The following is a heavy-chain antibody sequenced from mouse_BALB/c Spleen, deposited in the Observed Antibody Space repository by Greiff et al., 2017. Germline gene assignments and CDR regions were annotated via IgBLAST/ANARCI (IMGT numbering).Heavy chain of an antibody. V-gene: IGHV1S81*02. J-gene: IGHJ4*01. Sequence: QVQLQQPGAELVKPGASVKLSCKASGYTFTSYYMYCVKQRPGQGLEWIGGINPSNGGTNFNEKFKSKATLTVDKSSSTDYMQLSSLTSEDSAVYYCARGDYDAMDYWGQGTSVTVSS. CDR3: ARGDYDAMDY. CDR2: INPSNGGT. CDR1: GYTFTSYY.